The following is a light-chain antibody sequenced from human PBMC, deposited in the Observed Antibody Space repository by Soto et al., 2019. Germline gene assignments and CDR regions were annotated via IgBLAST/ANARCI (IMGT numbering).Light chain of an antibody. CDR1: QSVSSN. CDR2: GAS. CDR3: HQYNNWPPWT. V-gene: IGKV3-15*01. Sequence: EIVMTQPPATLSVSPGERATLSCRASQSVSSNLAWYQQKPGQAPRLLIYGASTRATGIPARFSGSGSGTEFTLTISSLQSEDYAVYYCHQYNNWPPWTFGQGTKVDIK. J-gene: IGKJ1*01.